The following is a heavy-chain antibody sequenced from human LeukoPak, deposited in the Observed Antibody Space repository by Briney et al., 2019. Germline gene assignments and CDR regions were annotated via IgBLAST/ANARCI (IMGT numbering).Heavy chain of an antibody. Sequence: GGSLRLSCAASGFTFSSYAMNWVRQAPGKGLEWVSVISGSGGSTYYADSEKGRFSISRDNSKNTLYLQMNSLRAEDTAVYYCAKGGTCSGYDPSYFDYWGQGTLVTVSS. CDR1: GFTFSSYA. CDR3: AKGGTCSGYDPSYFDY. V-gene: IGHV3-23*01. J-gene: IGHJ4*02. CDR2: ISGSGGST. D-gene: IGHD5-12*01.